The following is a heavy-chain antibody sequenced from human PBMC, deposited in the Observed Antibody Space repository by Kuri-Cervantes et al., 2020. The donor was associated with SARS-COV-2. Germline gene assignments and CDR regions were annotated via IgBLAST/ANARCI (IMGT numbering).Heavy chain of an antibody. Sequence: GGSLRLSCAASGFTFSSYGMHWVRQAPGKGLERVAVIWYDGSNKYYADSVKGRFTISRDNSKNTLYLQMNSLRAEDTAVYYCARDRSNYKGNNWFDPWGQGTLVTVSS. CDR1: GFTFSSYG. CDR3: ARDRSNYKGNNWFDP. J-gene: IGHJ5*02. CDR2: IWYDGSNK. D-gene: IGHD4-11*01. V-gene: IGHV3-33*08.